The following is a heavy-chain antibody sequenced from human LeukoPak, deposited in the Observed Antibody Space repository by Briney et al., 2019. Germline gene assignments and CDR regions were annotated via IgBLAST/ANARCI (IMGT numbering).Heavy chain of an antibody. Sequence: GGSLRLSCAASGFTFGSYSMNWVRQAPGKGLEWVSSISSSSSYIYYADSVKGRFTIFRDNAKNTLYLQMNSLRAEDTAVYYCVRDLGGRSGHWGQGTLVTVSS. D-gene: IGHD1-26*01. J-gene: IGHJ4*02. CDR2: ISSSSSYI. CDR3: VRDLGGRSGH. CDR1: GFTFGSYS. V-gene: IGHV3-21*01.